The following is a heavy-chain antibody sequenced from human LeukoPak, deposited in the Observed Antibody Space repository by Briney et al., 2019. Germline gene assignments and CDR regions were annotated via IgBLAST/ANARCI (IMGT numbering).Heavy chain of an antibody. CDR2: IFSSGST. CDR3: ARVLSVGTIAFDI. D-gene: IGHD3-3*01. J-gene: IGHJ3*02. CDR1: GSTVSRNY. Sequence: GGSLRLSCAASGSTVSRNYMSWVRQSPGKGLYWVSVIFSSGSTYYADSVRGRFTISRDNSKNMLYLQMNSLRAEDTAVYYCARVLSVGTIAFDIWGQGTMVTVSS. V-gene: IGHV3-53*01.